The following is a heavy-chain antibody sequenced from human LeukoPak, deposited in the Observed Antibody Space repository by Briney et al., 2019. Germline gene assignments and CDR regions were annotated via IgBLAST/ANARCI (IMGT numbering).Heavy chain of an antibody. D-gene: IGHD6-19*01. CDR1: GGTFSSYA. CDR3: ARTLMGSSGWYDY. CDR2: IIPIFGTA. Sequence: SVKVSCKASGGTFSSYAISWVRQAPGQGLEWMGRIIPIFGTANYAQKFQGRVTITTDESTSTAYMELSSLRSEDTAVYYCARTLMGSSGWYDYWGQGTLVTVS. V-gene: IGHV1-69*05. J-gene: IGHJ4*02.